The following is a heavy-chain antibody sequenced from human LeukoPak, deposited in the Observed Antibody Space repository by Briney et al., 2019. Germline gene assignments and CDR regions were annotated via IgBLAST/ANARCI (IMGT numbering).Heavy chain of an antibody. D-gene: IGHD3-16*01. CDR3: ARFTYTTRPPDV. V-gene: IGHV4-4*09. Sequence: SETLSLTCSVSGGSISGYYWTWIRQPPGQTLEWIGYIYSSGSTNYNPPLQSRVTMSVDTSANQFSLRLSSVTAADTAVYFCARFTYTTRPPDVWGKGTTVTVSS. CDR2: IYSSGST. CDR1: GGSISGYY. J-gene: IGHJ6*04.